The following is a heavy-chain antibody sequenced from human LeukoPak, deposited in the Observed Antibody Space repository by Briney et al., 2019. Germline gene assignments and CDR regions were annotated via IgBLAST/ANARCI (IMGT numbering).Heavy chain of an antibody. Sequence: SVKVPCKASGGTFSSYAISWVRQAPGQGLEWMGGIIPIFGTANYAQKFQGRVTITADESTSTAYMELSSLRSEDTAVYYCARDTGDVPKFENWGQGTLVTVSS. CDR1: GGTFSSYA. J-gene: IGHJ4*02. CDR3: ARDTGDVPKFEN. D-gene: IGHD7-27*01. V-gene: IGHV1-69*13. CDR2: IIPIFGTA.